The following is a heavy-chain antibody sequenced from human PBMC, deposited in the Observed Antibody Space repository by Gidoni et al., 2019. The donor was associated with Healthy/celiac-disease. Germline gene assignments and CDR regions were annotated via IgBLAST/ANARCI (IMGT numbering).Heavy chain of an antibody. V-gene: IGHV4-39*07. D-gene: IGHD6-13*01. Sequence: QLQLQESGPGLVKPSETLSLTCTVSGGSISSSSYYWGWIRPPPGKGLEWIGSIYYSGSTYYHPSLKSRVTISVDTSKNQFSLKLSSVTAADTAVYYCAGYSSSWYGWFDPWGQGTLVTVSS. CDR1: GGSISSSSYY. CDR3: AGYSSSWYGWFDP. J-gene: IGHJ5*02. CDR2: IYYSGST.